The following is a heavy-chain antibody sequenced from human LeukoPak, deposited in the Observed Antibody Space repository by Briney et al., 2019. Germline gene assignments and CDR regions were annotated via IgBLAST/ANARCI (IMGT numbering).Heavy chain of an antibody. CDR1: GFSVSSSY. Sequence: GGSLRLSCAASGFSVSSSYMNWVRQAPGKGLEWVSIIYRDGKTFYADYVKGRFTISRDSSKNTLYLQMNSLRVEDTAVYYCAIDPNWGTHSWGQGVLVTVSS. CDR2: IYRDGKT. J-gene: IGHJ4*02. D-gene: IGHD7-27*01. CDR3: AIDPNWGTHS. V-gene: IGHV3-53*01.